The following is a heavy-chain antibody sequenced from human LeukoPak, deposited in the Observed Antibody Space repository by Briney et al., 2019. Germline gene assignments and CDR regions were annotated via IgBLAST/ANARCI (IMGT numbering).Heavy chain of an antibody. V-gene: IGHV3-23*01. D-gene: IGHD3-16*01. CDR1: GFTFRSYA. CDR2: ISGSGGTT. Sequence: PGGSLRLSCAASGFTFRSYAMSWVRQAPGKGLEWVSVISGSGGTTYYADSVKGRFTISRDNSKNTLYLQMNSLRAEDTAVYYCAKGEVQFDYWGQGTLVSVSS. J-gene: IGHJ4*02. CDR3: AKGEVQFDY.